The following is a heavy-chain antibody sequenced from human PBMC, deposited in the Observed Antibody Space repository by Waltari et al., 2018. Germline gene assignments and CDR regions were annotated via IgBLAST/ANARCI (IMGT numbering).Heavy chain of an antibody. V-gene: IGHV3-23*01. CDR2: MSGSGGGT. CDR3: TKSRWDSVIYRHDAFDI. Sequence: EVQLLESGGGLVQPGGSQRLSCAASGCIFNTYAMRWVRQAPGKGLEWVSAMSGSGGGTYYAEFVKGRFTISRDNSKNTVYLQMNSLTTEDTAVYYCTKSRWDSVIYRHDAFDIWGQGTMVTVSS. CDR1: GCIFNTYA. J-gene: IGHJ3*02. D-gene: IGHD1-26*01.